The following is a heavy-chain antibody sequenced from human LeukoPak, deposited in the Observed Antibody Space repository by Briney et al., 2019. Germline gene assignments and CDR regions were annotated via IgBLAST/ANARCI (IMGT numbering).Heavy chain of an antibody. D-gene: IGHD6-13*01. J-gene: IGHJ5*02. CDR3: AREDSSSWSANHWFDP. CDR2: ISYDGSNK. V-gene: IGHV3-30*04. CDR1: GFTFSSYA. Sequence: GGSLRLSCAASGFTFSSYAMHWVRQAPGKGLEWVAVISYDGSNKYYADSVKGRFTISRDNSKNTLYLQMNSLRAEDTAVYYCAREDSSSWSANHWFDPWGQGTLVTVSS.